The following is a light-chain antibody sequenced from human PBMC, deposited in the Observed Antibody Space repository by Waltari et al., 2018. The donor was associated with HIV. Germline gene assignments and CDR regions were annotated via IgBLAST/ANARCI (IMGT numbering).Light chain of an antibody. CDR1: ELPKQY. Sequence: SSDLTQAPSVSVSPGQTARITCSGDELPKQYVHWYQQKAGQAPVLLIYKDTERPSGIPERFSGSRSGTIVTLTISGVLAEDEAAYYCQSADTSGTYVVFGGGTKLTVL. CDR3: QSADTSGTYVV. J-gene: IGLJ2*01. V-gene: IGLV3-25*03. CDR2: KDT.